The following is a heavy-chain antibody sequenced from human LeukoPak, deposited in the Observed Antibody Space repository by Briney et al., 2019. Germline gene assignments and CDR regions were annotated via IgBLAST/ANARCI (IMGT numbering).Heavy chain of an antibody. CDR3: ARDLVPAAITDMDV. CDR2: ISYDGSNK. CDR1: GFTFSSYA. Sequence: GGSLRLSCAASGFTFSSYAMHWVRQAPGKGLEWVAVISYDGSNKYYADSVKGRFTISRDNSKNTLYLQMNSLRAEDTAVYYCARDLVPAAITDMDVWGKGTTVTVSS. J-gene: IGHJ6*03. V-gene: IGHV3-30*01. D-gene: IGHD2-2*02.